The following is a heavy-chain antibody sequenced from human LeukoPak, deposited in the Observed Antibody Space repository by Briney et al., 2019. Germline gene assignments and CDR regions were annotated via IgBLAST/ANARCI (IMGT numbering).Heavy chain of an antibody. Sequence: PGGSLRLSCAASGFTFSSYWMSWVRQAPGKGLEWVANIKQDGSEKYYVDSVKGRFTISRDNAKNSLYLQMNSLRAEDTALYYCAKALSYYDILTGYYDYWGQGTLVTVSS. V-gene: IGHV3-7*03. D-gene: IGHD3-9*01. CDR3: AKALSYYDILTGYYDY. CDR1: GFTFSSYW. J-gene: IGHJ4*02. CDR2: IKQDGSEK.